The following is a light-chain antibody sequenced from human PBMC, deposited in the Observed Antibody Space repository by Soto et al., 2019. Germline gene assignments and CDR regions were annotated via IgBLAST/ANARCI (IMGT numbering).Light chain of an antibody. CDR2: DAS. V-gene: IGKV1-39*01. CDR3: QQSYRDPIT. Sequence: DIQMTQSPSSLSASVGNRVTITCRASQSISTYLNWYQKKPGKAPNLLIYDASRLQSGVPSRFSGSGGGPDFTLSISSLQPEDFATYFCQQSYRDPITFGQGTQLEI. J-gene: IGKJ5*01. CDR1: QSISTY.